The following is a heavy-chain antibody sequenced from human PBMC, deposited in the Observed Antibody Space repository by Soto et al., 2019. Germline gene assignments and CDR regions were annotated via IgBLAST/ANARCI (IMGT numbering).Heavy chain of an antibody. CDR2: ISGSGSNT. CDR3: AKALRYFDWLVRPWNAMDV. J-gene: IGHJ6*02. Sequence: PWGSLRLSCAASGFTSSSYAMSWVRQAPWKWLEWVSAISGSGSNTYYADSVKGRFTISRDNSKNTLFLQMNSLRAEDTAVYYCAKALRYFDWLVRPWNAMDVWGQGTTVTVSS. D-gene: IGHD3-9*01. V-gene: IGHV3-23*01. CDR1: GFTSSSYA.